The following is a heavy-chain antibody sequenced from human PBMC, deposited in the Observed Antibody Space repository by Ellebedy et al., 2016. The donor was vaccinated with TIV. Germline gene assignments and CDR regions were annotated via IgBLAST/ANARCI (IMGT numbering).Heavy chain of an antibody. CDR2: IKDDGSDM. Sequence: PGGSLRLSCVTSGFTFSTFWMSWVRQAPGKGLEWVANIKDDGSDMYYVDSVKGRFTISRDNVKDSLYLHMSSLRAEDTAVYYCARSPMTSVWGTWFFDVWGRGTRVTVSS. V-gene: IGHV3-7*01. J-gene: IGHJ2*01. CDR1: GFTFSTFW. D-gene: IGHD3-16*01. CDR3: ARSPMTSVWGTWFFDV.